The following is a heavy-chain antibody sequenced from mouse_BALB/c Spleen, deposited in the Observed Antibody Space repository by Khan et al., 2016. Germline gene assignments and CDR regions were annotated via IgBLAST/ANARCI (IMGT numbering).Heavy chain of an antibody. CDR3: ARSGIYWFGY. V-gene: IGHV3-2*02. CDR2: IRHSGST. Sequence: EVQLQESGPGLVKPSQSLSLTCTVTGYSITSDYAWNWNRQFPGNQLECMGYIRHSGSTSYNPSLKSRISITRDTSTNQVFLQLNSLTTEDTAIYYYARSGIYWFGYWGQGTTVTVSS. D-gene: IGHD1-1*01. CDR1: GYSITSDYA. J-gene: IGHJ2*01.